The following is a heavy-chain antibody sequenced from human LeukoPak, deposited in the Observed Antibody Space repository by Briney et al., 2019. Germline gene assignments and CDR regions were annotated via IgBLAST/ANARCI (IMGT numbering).Heavy chain of an antibody. Sequence: PSETLSLTCTVSGGSISSSSYYWGWIRQPPGEGLEWIANIDYSGSTYYNPPLKSRVTISIDTSMNQFSLKLNSVTAADTAVYYCARQRGAGDGYEDGIDYWGQGTLVTVSS. D-gene: IGHD5-24*01. CDR2: IDYSGST. J-gene: IGHJ4*02. CDR1: GGSISSSSYY. CDR3: ARQRGAGDGYEDGIDY. V-gene: IGHV4-39*01.